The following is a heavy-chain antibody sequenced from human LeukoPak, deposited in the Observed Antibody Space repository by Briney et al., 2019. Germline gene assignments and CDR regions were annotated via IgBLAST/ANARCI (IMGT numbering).Heavy chain of an antibody. D-gene: IGHD5-24*01. CDR1: GYTFTSYY. Sequence: ASVKVSCKASGYTFTSYYMHWVRQAPGQGLEWMGIINPSGGSTSYAQKFQGRVTMTRDTSTSTVYMELSSLSSEDTAVYYCASEPVEMATTPSYWGQGPLVTVSS. V-gene: IGHV1-46*01. CDR2: INPSGGST. CDR3: ASEPVEMATTPSY. J-gene: IGHJ4*02.